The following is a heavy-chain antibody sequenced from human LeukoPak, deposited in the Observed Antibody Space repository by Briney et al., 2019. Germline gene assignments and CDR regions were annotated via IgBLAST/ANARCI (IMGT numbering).Heavy chain of an antibody. CDR1: GGTFSYYA. Sequence: SVKVSCKASGGTFSYYAISWVRQAPGQGLEWMGGIIPMFGTSNYAQKFQGRVTITVVEFTSTAYMELSSLRSEDTAVYYCARDLRDGYSQSNFYYMDVWGKGTTVTVSS. V-gene: IGHV1-69*01. CDR3: ARDLRDGYSQSNFYYMDV. D-gene: IGHD5-24*01. CDR2: IIPMFGTS. J-gene: IGHJ6*03.